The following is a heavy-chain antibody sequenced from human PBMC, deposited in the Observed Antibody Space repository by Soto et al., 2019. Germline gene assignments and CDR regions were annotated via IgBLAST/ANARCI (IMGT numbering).Heavy chain of an antibody. V-gene: IGHV1-69*01. CDR1: GGTFSSYA. D-gene: IGHD5-18*01. CDR3: ASRGYSYGRERYYYYGMDV. CDR2: IIPIFGTA. J-gene: IGHJ6*02. Sequence: QVQLVQSGAEVKKPGSSVKVSCKASGGTFSSYAISWVRQAPGQGLEWMGGIIPIFGTANYAQKFQGRVTITADESTSKAYMELSSLRSEDTAVYYCASRGYSYGRERYYYYGMDVWGQGTTVTVSS.